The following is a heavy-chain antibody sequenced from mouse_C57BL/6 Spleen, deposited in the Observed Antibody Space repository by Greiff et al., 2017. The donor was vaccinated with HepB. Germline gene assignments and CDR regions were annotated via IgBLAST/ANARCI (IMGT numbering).Heavy chain of an antibody. CDR2: FHPYNDDT. J-gene: IGHJ1*03. Sequence: VKLVESGAELVKPGASVKMSCKASGYTFTTYPIEWMKQNHGKSLEWIGNFHPYNDDTKYNEKFKGKATLTVEKSSSTVYLELSRLTSDDSAVYYCAKPGSTSLYWYFDVWGTGTTVTVSS. CDR1: GYTFTTYP. CDR3: AKPGSTSLYWYFDV. D-gene: IGHD1-1*01. V-gene: IGHV1-47*01.